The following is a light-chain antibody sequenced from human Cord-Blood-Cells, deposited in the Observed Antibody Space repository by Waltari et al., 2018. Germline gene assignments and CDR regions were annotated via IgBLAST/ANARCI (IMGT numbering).Light chain of an antibody. Sequence: DIQLTQSPSSLSASVGDRVTITCRASQSISSYLNWYQQKPGKAPKLLIYAASSLQSRVPSRFSCSGSGTDFTLTISSLQSEDFATYYCQQSYSTPSTFGPGTKVDSK. V-gene: IGKV1-39*01. CDR1: QSISSY. J-gene: IGKJ3*01. CDR2: AAS. CDR3: QQSYSTPST.